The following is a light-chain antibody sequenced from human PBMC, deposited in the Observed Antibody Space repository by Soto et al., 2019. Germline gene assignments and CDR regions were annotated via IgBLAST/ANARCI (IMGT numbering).Light chain of an antibody. CDR3: QQYGSSPRA. CDR1: QSVTSNY. V-gene: IGKV3-20*01. Sequence: EIVLTQSPGTLSLSPGERATLSCRASQSVTSNYLAWYQQKPGQAPRLLIYDASSRATGIPDRFSGSGSGTDFTLTISRLEPEDFALYFCQQYGSSPRAFGQGTKVEIK. J-gene: IGKJ1*01. CDR2: DAS.